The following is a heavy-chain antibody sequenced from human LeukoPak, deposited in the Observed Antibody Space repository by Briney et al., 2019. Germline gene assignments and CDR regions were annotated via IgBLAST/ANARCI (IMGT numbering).Heavy chain of an antibody. D-gene: IGHD6-19*01. J-gene: IGHJ4*02. V-gene: IGHV4-59*08. CDR2: ISNTGGT. CDR3: ASAQWLLSPFDY. CDR1: GDSMSRYY. Sequence: SQTLSLTCTVSGDSMSRYYWNCIRQPPGKGLEWIGYISNTGGTNYNPSLKSRVAMSLDMSQNQFSLRLRYLTAADTAVYYCASAQWLLSPFDYWGQGTLVTVSS.